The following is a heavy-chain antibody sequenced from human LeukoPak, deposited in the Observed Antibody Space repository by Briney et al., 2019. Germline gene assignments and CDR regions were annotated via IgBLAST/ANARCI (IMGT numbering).Heavy chain of an antibody. V-gene: IGHV3-23*01. J-gene: IGHJ4*02. Sequence: GGSLRLSCAASGFTFSSYAMSWVRQAPGKGLEWVSAISGSGGSTYYADSVKGRFTISRDNSKNTLYLQMNSLRAEDTAVYYCAKYVSDLLDTAMADLYFDYWGQGTLVTVSS. D-gene: IGHD5-18*01. CDR3: AKYVSDLLDTAMADLYFDY. CDR2: ISGSGGST. CDR1: GFTFSSYA.